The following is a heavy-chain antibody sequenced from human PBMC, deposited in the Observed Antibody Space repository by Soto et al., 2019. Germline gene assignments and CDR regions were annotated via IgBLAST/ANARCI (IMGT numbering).Heavy chain of an antibody. CDR3: VRERGLSSFYGMDV. CDR1: GFTLSSYS. CDR2: ISSSSTHI. V-gene: IGHV3-21*01. J-gene: IGHJ6*02. D-gene: IGHD2-21*02. Sequence: PGGSLRLSCAASGFTLSSYSTNWVRQASGKGLEWVASISSSSTHIYYADSVKGRFTISRDNARNSLYLQMNSLRAEDTAVYYCVRERGLSSFYGMDVWGQGTTVTVSS.